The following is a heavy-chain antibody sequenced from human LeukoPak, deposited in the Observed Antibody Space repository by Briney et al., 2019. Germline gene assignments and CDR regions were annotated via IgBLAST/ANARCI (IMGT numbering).Heavy chain of an antibody. CDR3: ARDSSGWSYFDY. CDR2: MSFDGGST. D-gene: IGHD6-19*01. V-gene: IGHV3-30-3*01. CDR1: GFNFFSYA. Sequence: PGGSLRLSCAASGFNFFSYAMHWVRQAPGKGLEWVAVMSFDGGSTEYADSVKGRFTISRDNSKNTLYLQMNSLRPEDTAVYYCARDSSGWSYFDYWGQGALVTVSS. J-gene: IGHJ4*02.